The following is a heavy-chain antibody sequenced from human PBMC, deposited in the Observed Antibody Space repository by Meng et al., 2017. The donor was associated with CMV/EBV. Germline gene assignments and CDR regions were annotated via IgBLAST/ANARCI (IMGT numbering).Heavy chain of an antibody. Sequence: VPLLQSGAGVKKPGASVKGSCNASGYTFTSYGISWVRQAPGQGLEWMGWISAYNGNTNYAQKLQGRVTMTTDTSTSTAYMELRSLRSDDTAVYYCARGGASSGYDLIDYWGQGTLVTVSS. CDR1: GYTFTSYG. D-gene: IGHD5-12*01. V-gene: IGHV1-18*01. CDR3: ARGGASSGYDLIDY. J-gene: IGHJ4*02. CDR2: ISAYNGNT.